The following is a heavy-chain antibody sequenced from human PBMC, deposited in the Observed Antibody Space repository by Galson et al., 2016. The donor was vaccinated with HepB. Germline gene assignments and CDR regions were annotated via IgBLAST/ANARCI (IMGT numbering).Heavy chain of an antibody. CDR1: GFTFSTYW. CDR3: AKFSWGSCSGGTCPNS. CDR2: IKEGGSDK. V-gene: IGHV3-7*01. Sequence: SLRLSCAASGFTFSTYWMTWVRQAPGKGLEWVANIKEGGSDKFYVDSVKGRFTISRDNAKSSLYLQMNSLRAEDTAVYYCAKFSWGSCSGGTCPNSWGQGTLVTVSS. J-gene: IGHJ4*02. D-gene: IGHD2-15*01.